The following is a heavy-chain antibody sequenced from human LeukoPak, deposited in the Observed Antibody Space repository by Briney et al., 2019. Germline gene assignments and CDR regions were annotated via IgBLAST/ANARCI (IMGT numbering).Heavy chain of an antibody. Sequence: PGGSLRLSCAASGFTFSNAWMSWVRKPQGKGWEWVGGFKSKTDGGTTDYAAPVKGRFTISRDDSKNTLYLQMNSLKTEDTAVYYCTTENRYDSSGYYYVTDYWGQGTLVTVSS. J-gene: IGHJ4*02. CDR2: FKSKTDGGTT. CDR3: TTENRYDSSGYYYVTDY. D-gene: IGHD3-22*01. V-gene: IGHV3-15*01. CDR1: GFTFSNAW.